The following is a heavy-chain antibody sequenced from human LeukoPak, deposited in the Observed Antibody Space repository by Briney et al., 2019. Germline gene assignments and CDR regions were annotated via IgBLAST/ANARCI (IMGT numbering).Heavy chain of an antibody. CDR2: ISSSSSYM. J-gene: IGHJ4*02. CDR3: ASYSPNDIVVVPAAIRGYYFDY. V-gene: IGHV3-21*01. CDR1: GFTLSSYS. Sequence: WGALRLSCAASGFTLSSYSMNWVRPAPGEGVGWGSSISSSSSYMYYADSVKGRFTISRDNAKNSLYLQMNSLRAEDTAVYYCASYSPNDIVVVPAAIRGYYFDYWGQGTLVTVSS. D-gene: IGHD2-2*02.